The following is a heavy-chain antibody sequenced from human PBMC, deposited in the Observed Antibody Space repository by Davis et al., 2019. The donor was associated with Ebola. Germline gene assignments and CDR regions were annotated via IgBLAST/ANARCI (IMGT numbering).Heavy chain of an antibody. J-gene: IGHJ4*02. D-gene: IGHD3-16*01. CDR2: IIPILGIA. Sequence: AASVKVSCKASGGTFSSYTISWVRQAPGQGLEWMGRIIPILGIANYAQKFQGRVTITRDTSASTAYMELRSLRSDDTAVYYCARGLWGSSTPRELWEDDYWGQGTLVTVSS. CDR3: ARGLWGSSTPRELWEDDY. CDR1: GGTFSSYT. V-gene: IGHV1-69*02.